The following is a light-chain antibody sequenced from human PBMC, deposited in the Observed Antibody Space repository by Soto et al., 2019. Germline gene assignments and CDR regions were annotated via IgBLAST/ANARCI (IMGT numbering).Light chain of an antibody. CDR3: QQYKSYSPYT. J-gene: IGKJ2*01. Sequence: DIQMTQSPSTLSASVGDRVTITCRASQSISSWLAWYQHKPGKAPKLLIYKASSLKSGVPSRFSSSGSGTEFTLTISSLQPDDFATYYCQQYKSYSPYTFGQGTKLEIK. V-gene: IGKV1-5*03. CDR2: KAS. CDR1: QSISSW.